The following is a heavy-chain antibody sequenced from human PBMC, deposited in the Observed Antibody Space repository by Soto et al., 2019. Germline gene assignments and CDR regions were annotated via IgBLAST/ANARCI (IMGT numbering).Heavy chain of an antibody. V-gene: IGHV4-61*01. Sequence: PSETLSLTCTLSGGPVTSRTYYWTWIRHPPGRGLEWIGYIHYSGSTTYNPSLKSRVTISVDMSKNQFSLKLSSVTAADTAVYDCARDYRVSEICGVVINYAMDGWGQGATLT. CDR1: GGPVTSRTYY. CDR3: ARDYRVSEICGVVINYAMDG. J-gene: IGHJ6*02. D-gene: IGHD3-3*01. CDR2: IHYSGST.